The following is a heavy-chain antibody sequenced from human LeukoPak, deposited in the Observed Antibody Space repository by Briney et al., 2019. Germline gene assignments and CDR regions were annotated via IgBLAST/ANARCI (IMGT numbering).Heavy chain of an antibody. CDR2: ISNDGSRE. D-gene: IGHD3-3*01. CDR3: ARDRAWNYFDY. J-gene: IGHJ4*02. Sequence: GGSLRLSCAPSGFTFSRHGMHWVRQAPGKGLEWVAIISNDGSREYYAHSVEGRFTISRDNSKNTLYLQMDSLRAEDTAVYYCARDRAWNYFDYWGQGTLVTVSS. CDR1: GFTFSRHG. V-gene: IGHV3-30*03.